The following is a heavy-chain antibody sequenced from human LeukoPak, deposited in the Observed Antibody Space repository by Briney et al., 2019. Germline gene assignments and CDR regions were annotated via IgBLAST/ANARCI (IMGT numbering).Heavy chain of an antibody. CDR2: INPNSGGT. CDR3: ARVRAVAGESSNFDY. D-gene: IGHD6-19*01. J-gene: IGHJ4*02. V-gene: IGHV1-2*02. Sequence: APVKVSCKASGYTFTGYYMHWVRQAPGQGLEWMGWINPNSGGTNYAQKFQGRVTMTRDTSISTAYMELSRLRSDDTAVYYCARVRAVAGESSNFDYWGQGTLVTVSS. CDR1: GYTFTGYY.